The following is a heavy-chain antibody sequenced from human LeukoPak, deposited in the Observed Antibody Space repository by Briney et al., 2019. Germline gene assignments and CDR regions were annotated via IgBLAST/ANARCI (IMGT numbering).Heavy chain of an antibody. Sequence: GGSLRLSCAASGFTFSSYAMHWVRQAPGKGLEWVAVISYDGSNKYYADSVKGRFTISRDNSKNTLYLQMNSLRAEDTAVYYCATIAAFDNWGQGTMVTVSS. D-gene: IGHD2-21*01. CDR2: ISYDGSNK. CDR1: GFTFSSYA. J-gene: IGHJ3*02. V-gene: IGHV3-30*04. CDR3: ATIAAFDN.